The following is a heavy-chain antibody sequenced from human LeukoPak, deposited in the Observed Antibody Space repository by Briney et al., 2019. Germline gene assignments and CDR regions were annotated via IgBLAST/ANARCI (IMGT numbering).Heavy chain of an antibody. J-gene: IGHJ4*02. CDR3: AKGSLHPGIFDY. CDR1: GFTFSSCA. Sequence: PGGSLRLSCAASGFTFSSCAMTWVRQAPGKGLDCVSTISDSGGNTYYADSVKGRVTISRDNSKNTLYLQMNSLRAEDTAVYYCAKGSLHPGIFDYWGQGTLVTVSS. V-gene: IGHV3-23*01. CDR2: ISDSGGNT.